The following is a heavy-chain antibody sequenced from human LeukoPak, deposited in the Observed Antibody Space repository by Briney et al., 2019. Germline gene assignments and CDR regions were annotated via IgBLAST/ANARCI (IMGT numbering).Heavy chain of an antibody. V-gene: IGHV3-23*01. CDR3: AKDQGYCSGGSCYLVYFQH. CDR2: ISGSGGST. Sequence: GGSLRLSCAASGFTFSSYAMSWVRQAPGKGLEWVSTISGSGGSTYYADSAKGRFTISRDNSKNTLYLQMNSLRAEDTAVYYCAKDQGYCSGGSCYLVYFQHWGQGTLVTVSS. J-gene: IGHJ1*01. D-gene: IGHD2-15*01. CDR1: GFTFSSYA.